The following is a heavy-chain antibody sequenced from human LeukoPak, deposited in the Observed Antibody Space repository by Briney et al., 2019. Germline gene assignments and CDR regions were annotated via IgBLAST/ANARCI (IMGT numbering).Heavy chain of an antibody. V-gene: IGHV3-30-3*01. Sequence: PGGSLRLSCAASGFTFSSYAMHWVRQAPGKGLEWVAVISYDGSNKYYADSVKGRFTISRDNSKNTLYLQMNSLRAEDTAVYYCASPLGDGLPGRWGQGTLVTVSS. J-gene: IGHJ4*02. CDR1: GFTFSSYA. CDR2: ISYDGSNK. D-gene: IGHD5-24*01. CDR3: ASPLGDGLPGR.